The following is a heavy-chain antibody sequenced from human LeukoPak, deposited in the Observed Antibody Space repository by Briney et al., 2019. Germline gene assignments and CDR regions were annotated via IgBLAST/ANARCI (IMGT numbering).Heavy chain of an antibody. CDR2: FDPEYGET. J-gene: IGHJ5*02. CDR1: GYTLTEIP. Sequence: ASVKVSCKVSGYTLTEIPIHWVRQAPGKGLEWLGGFDPEYGETVYAQKLLGRVTMTEDTSTDTAYMELSSLRSEDTAVHYCAAAPSRYTNSWRNWLDPWGQGTLVTVTS. CDR3: AAAPSRYTNSWRNWLDP. V-gene: IGHV1-24*01. D-gene: IGHD6-13*01.